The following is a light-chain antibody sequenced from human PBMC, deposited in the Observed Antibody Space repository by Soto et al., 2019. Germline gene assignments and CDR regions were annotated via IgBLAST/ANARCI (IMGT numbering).Light chain of an antibody. V-gene: IGKV3-15*01. Sequence: EIVMTQSPATLSLSPGERATLSCRASQSVSSNLAWYQQKPGQAPRLLIYGASTRATGIPARFSGSGSGTEFTLTISSLQSEDVAVYYCQQYNNLPLTFGQGTKEEIK. J-gene: IGKJ1*01. CDR1: QSVSSN. CDR3: QQYNNLPLT. CDR2: GAS.